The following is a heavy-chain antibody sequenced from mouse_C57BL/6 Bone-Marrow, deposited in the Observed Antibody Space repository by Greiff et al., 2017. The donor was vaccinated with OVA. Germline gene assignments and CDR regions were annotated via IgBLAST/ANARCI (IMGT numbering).Heavy chain of an antibody. CDR2: IDPNSGGT. D-gene: IGHD1-1*01. Sequence: QVHVKQPGAELVKPGASVKLSCKASGYTFTSYWMHWVKQRPGRGLEWIGRIDPNSGGTKYNEKFKSKATLTVDKPSSTAYMQLSSLTSEDSAVYYCARSGGLLRYYFDYWGQGTTLTVSS. V-gene: IGHV1-72*01. CDR3: ARSGGLLRYYFDY. J-gene: IGHJ2*01. CDR1: GYTFTSYW.